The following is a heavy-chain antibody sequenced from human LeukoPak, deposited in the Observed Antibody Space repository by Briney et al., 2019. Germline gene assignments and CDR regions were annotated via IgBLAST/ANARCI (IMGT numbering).Heavy chain of an antibody. J-gene: IGHJ4*02. Sequence: PGGSLRLSCAASGFTFSSYWMHWVRQVPGKGLVWVSRISTDGSSTSYADSAKGRFTISRDNAKNTLFLQMNSLRAEDTAVYYCAREYTGYDAYWGQGTLVTVSS. D-gene: IGHD5-12*01. V-gene: IGHV3-74*01. CDR1: GFTFSSYW. CDR2: ISTDGSST. CDR3: AREYTGYDAY.